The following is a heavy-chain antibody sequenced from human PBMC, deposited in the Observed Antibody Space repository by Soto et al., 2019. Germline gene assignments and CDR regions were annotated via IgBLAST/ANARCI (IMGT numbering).Heavy chain of an antibody. CDR3: AALWFGELAFNY. V-gene: IGHV4-39*07. Sequence: ASLSLSCIVPGGSIISISNLGGWVGEPPGKWLEWLGSVYHNGIMFHNPSFQSRVTISVDTSKNQFYLNLRSVTAADTAVYYCAALWFGELAFNYWGHGILVTVSA. D-gene: IGHD3-10*01. CDR1: GGSIISISNL. CDR2: VYHNGIM. J-gene: IGHJ4*01.